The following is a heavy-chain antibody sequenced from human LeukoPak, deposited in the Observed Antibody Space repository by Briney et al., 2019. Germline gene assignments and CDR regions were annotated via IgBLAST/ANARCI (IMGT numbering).Heavy chain of an antibody. CDR1: GFTFSSYA. Sequence: PGGSLRLSCAASGFTFSSYAMSWVRQAPGKGLEWVSAIRGSGGSTYYADSVKGRFTISRDNSKNTLYLQMNSLRAEDTAVYYCAKSGSSWLNKLGDFDYWGQGTLVTVSS. D-gene: IGHD6-13*01. CDR2: IRGSGGST. CDR3: AKSGSSWLNKLGDFDY. V-gene: IGHV3-23*01. J-gene: IGHJ4*02.